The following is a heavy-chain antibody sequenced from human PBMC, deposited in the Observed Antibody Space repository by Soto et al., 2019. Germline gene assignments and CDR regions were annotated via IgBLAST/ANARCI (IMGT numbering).Heavy chain of an antibody. D-gene: IGHD6-6*01. J-gene: IGHJ4*02. CDR2: INSDGSST. CDR1: GFTFRSYW. Sequence: QPGGSLRLYCAASGFTFRSYWMQWVRQAPGKGLVWVSWINSDGSSTSYADSVKGRFTISRDNAKNTLYLQMNSLRAEDTAVYYCASGGSSLNFDSWGQGT. V-gene: IGHV3-74*01. CDR3: ASGGSSLNFDS.